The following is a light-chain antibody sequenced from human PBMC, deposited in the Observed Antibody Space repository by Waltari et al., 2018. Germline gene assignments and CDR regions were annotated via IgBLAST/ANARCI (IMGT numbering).Light chain of an antibody. Sequence: QSVLTQPPSASGTPGQRVTISCSGSRPNIGTRSVYWYQQPPGTTPKPLIYRNDQRPSGVPDRFSGSKSGTSASLAISGLRSEDEADYYCVAWDDSLSGRLFGGGTKLTVL. V-gene: IGLV1-47*01. CDR2: RND. CDR1: RPNIGTRS. CDR3: VAWDDSLSGRL. J-gene: IGLJ3*02.